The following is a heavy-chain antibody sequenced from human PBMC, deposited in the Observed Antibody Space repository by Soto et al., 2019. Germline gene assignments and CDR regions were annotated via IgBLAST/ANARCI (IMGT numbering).Heavy chain of an antibody. CDR1: GYTFTSYG. CDR2: ISAYNGNT. D-gene: IGHD3-22*01. J-gene: IGHJ5*02. V-gene: IGHV1-18*04. CDR3: AVNYYDSSGYPDWFDP. Sequence: AASVKVSCKASGYTFTSYGISWVRQAPGQGLEWMGWISAYNGNTNYAQKLQGRVTMTTDTSTSTAYMELRSLRSDDTAVYYCAVNYYDSSGYPDWFDPWGQGTLVTVSS.